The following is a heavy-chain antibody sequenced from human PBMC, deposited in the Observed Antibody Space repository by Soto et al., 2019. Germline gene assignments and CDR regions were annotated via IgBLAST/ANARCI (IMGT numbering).Heavy chain of an antibody. J-gene: IGHJ4*02. CDR2: ISGSGGST. D-gene: IGHD3-16*02. V-gene: IGHV3-23*01. CDR1: GFTFSSYA. Sequence: GGSLRLSCAASGFTFSSYAMSWVRQAPGKGLEWVSAISGSGGSTYYADSVKGRFTISRDNSKNTLYLQMNSLRAEDTAVYYCAKGPPVITFGGVIVRKGGFDYWGQGTLVTVSS. CDR3: AKGPPVITFGGVIVRKGGFDY.